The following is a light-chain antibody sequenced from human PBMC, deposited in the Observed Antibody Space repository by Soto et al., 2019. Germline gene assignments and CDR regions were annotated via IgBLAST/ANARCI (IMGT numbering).Light chain of an antibody. CDR3: LQQNSYPLT. V-gene: IGKV1-17*01. Sequence: DIQMTQSPSSLSASVGDRVTITCRASQGIRNDLAWYQQKPGKAPKRLIYVVSRLQSGVPSRFSGSGSGTEFTLTISSLQPEDSATYYCLQQNSYPLTFGGGTKVEIK. CDR2: VVS. CDR1: QGIRND. J-gene: IGKJ4*01.